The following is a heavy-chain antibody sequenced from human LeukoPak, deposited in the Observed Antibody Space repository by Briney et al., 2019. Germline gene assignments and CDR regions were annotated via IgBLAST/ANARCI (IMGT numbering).Heavy chain of an antibody. CDR1: GYTFTGYY. CDR2: INPNSGGT. CDR3: ARDPAQRQWLDFYYYYMDV. J-gene: IGHJ6*03. D-gene: IGHD6-19*01. Sequence: GASVKVSCKASGYTFTGYYMHWVRQAPGQGLEWMGWINPNSGGTNYAQKFQGRVTMTRDTSISTAYMELSRLRSDDTAVYYCARDPAQRQWLDFYYYYMDVWGKGTTVTVSS. V-gene: IGHV1-2*02.